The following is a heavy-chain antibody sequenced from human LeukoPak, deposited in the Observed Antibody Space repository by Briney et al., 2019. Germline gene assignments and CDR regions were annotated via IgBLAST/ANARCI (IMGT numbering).Heavy chain of an antibody. Sequence: GGSLRLSCAASGFTFSSYDMHWVRQATGKGLEWVSAIGTAGETYYSGSVKGRFTISRENAKNSLYLQMNSLRAGDTAVYYCAREPPLYGMDVWGQGTTVTVSS. J-gene: IGHJ6*02. CDR3: AREPPLYGMDV. CDR2: IGTAGET. V-gene: IGHV3-13*01. CDR1: GFTFSSYD.